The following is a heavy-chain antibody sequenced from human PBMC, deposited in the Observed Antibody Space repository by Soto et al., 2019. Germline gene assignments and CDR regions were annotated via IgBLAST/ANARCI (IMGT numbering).Heavy chain of an antibody. D-gene: IGHD3-3*01. CDR2: INHTGGT. CDR3: ATRITVFGLLIPPFDP. V-gene: IGHV4-34*01. Sequence: PSETLSLTCAVYGGSVNGYYWNWIRQPPGQGLEWIGEINHTGGTHYSPSLKSRVTMSVDTSKNQFSLRLSSVTAADTAIYYCATRITVFGLLIPPFDPWGQGTQVTVSS. J-gene: IGHJ5*02. CDR1: GGSVNGYY.